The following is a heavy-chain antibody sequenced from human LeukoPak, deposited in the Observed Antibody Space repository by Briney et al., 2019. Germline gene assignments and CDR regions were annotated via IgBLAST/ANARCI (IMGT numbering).Heavy chain of an antibody. J-gene: IGHJ6*04. CDR2: INHSGST. V-gene: IGHV4-34*01. D-gene: IGHD2-2*01. Sequence: SETLSLTCAVYGGSFSGYDWSWIRQPPGKGLEWIGEINHSGSTNYNPSLKSRVTISVDTSKNHFSLKLSSVTAADTAVYYCARGPGYCSSTSCDYGMDVWGKGTTVTVSS. CDR3: ARGPGYCSSTSCDYGMDV. CDR1: GGSFSGYD.